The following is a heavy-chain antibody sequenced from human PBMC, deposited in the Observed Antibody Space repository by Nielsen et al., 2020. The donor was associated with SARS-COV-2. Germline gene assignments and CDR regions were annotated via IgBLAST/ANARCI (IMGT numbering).Heavy chain of an antibody. Sequence: SETLSLTCTVSGGSISSSSYYWGWIRQPPGKGLEWIGSIYHSGSTNYNPSLKSRVTISVDKSKNQFSLKLSSVTAADTAVYYCARSPGPLYGMDVWGQGTTVTVSS. CDR3: ARSPGPLYGMDV. J-gene: IGHJ6*02. V-gene: IGHV4-39*01. CDR2: IYHSGST. CDR1: GGSISSSSYY.